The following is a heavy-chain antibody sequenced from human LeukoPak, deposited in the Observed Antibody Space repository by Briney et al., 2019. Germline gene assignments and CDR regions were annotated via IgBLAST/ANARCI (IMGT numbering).Heavy chain of an antibody. V-gene: IGHV3-30*04. CDR1: GFTFSRYA. CDR3: ARERDAFDI. CDR2: FTYDGNDG. J-gene: IGHJ3*02. Sequence: GRSLRLSCAASGFTFSRYAMHWVRQAPGKGLEWVAVFTYDGNDGYYADSVEGRFTISRDNSKNTLYWQMNGLRVEDTAVYFCARERDAFDIWGQGTMVTVSS.